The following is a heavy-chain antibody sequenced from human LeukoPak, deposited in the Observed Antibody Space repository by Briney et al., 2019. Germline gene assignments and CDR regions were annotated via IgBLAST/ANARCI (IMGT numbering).Heavy chain of an antibody. CDR3: ARGVSIWWNLTGVDAFDI. CDR2: ISGSGGST. CDR1: GFTFSSYA. V-gene: IGHV3-23*01. Sequence: PGGSLRLSCAASGFTFSSYAMSWARQAPGKGLEWVSAISGSGGSTYYADSVKGRFTISRDNSKNTLYLQMNSLRAEDTAVYYCARGVSIWWNLTGVDAFDIWGQGTMVTVSS. D-gene: IGHD4/OR15-4a*01. J-gene: IGHJ3*02.